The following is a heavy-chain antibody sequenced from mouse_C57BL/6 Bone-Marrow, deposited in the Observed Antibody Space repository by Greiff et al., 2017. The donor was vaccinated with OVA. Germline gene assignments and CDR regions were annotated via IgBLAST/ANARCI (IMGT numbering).Heavy chain of an antibody. CDR2: INPNNGGT. CDR3: ARLGGDGYYAWFAY. Sequence: VQLQQSGPELVKPGASVKISCKASGYTFTDYYMNWVKQSHGKSLEWIGDINPNNGGTSYNQKFKGKATLTVDKSSSTAYMELRSLTSEDSAVYCCARLGGDGYYAWFAYWGQGTLVTVSA. CDR1: GYTFTDYY. D-gene: IGHD2-3*01. V-gene: IGHV1-26*01. J-gene: IGHJ3*01.